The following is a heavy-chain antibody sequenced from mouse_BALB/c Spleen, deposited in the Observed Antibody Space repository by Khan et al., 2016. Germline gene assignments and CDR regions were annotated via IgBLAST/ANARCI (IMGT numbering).Heavy chain of an antibody. V-gene: IGHV5-4*02. Sequence: EVELVESGGGLVKPGGSLKLSCAASGFNFSDYYMYWVRQTPEKRLEWVATISDGGSYTYYPESVQGRFTISRDNAKNNLYLQMSSLKSEDTSMYYCARDDRWFAYWGQGTLVTVSA. CDR1: GFNFSDYY. D-gene: IGHD2-14*01. CDR2: ISDGGSYT. CDR3: ARDDRWFAY. J-gene: IGHJ3*01.